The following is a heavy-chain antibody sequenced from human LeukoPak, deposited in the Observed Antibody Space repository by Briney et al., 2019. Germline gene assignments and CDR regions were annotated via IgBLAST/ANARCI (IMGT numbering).Heavy chain of an antibody. V-gene: IGHV4-59*01. Sequence: SETLSLTCTVSGGSISSYYWSWIRQPPGKGLEWIGYISYSGSTNYNPSLKSRVTISVDTSKNQFSLKLSSVTAADTAVYYCASGYSPYYFDYWGQGTLVTVSS. J-gene: IGHJ4*02. CDR3: ASGYSPYYFDY. D-gene: IGHD5-12*01. CDR1: GGSISSYY. CDR2: ISYSGST.